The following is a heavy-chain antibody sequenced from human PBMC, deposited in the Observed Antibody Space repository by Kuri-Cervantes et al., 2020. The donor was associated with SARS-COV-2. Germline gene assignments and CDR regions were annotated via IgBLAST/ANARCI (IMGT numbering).Heavy chain of an antibody. CDR3: ARASYCSGGSCLYFDY. V-gene: IGHV1-69*13. D-gene: IGHD2-15*01. J-gene: IGHJ4*02. Sequence: SVKVSCKASGYTFTSYDINWVRQAPGQGLEWMGGIIPIFGTANYAQKFQGRVTITADESTSTAYMELSSLRSEDTAVYYCARASYCSGGSCLYFDYWGQGTLVTVSS. CDR1: GYTFTSYD. CDR2: IIPIFGTA.